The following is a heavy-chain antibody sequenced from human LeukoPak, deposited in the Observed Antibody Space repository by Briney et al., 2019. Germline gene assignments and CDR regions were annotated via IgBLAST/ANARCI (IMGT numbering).Heavy chain of an antibody. D-gene: IGHD3-10*01. CDR3: ARHDYGSGSYGAFDI. CDR1: GGSISSYY. Sequence: SETLSLTCTVSGGSISSYYWSWIRQPPGKGLDWIGYIYYSGSTNYNPSLKSRVTISVDTSKNQFSLKLSSVTAADTAVYYCARHDYGSGSYGAFDIWGQGTMVTVSS. CDR2: IYYSGST. J-gene: IGHJ3*02. V-gene: IGHV4-59*01.